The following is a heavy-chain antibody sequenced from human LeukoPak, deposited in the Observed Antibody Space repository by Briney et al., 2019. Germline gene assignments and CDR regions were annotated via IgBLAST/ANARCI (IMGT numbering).Heavy chain of an antibody. D-gene: IGHD6-13*01. Sequence: PGGSPRLSCAASGFTFSSYAMSWVRQAPGKGLEWVSGISGSGGNTHYADSVRGRFTISRDNSKNTLYLQMNSLRAEDTAIYYCAKVSWANYFDYWGRGTLVTVSS. J-gene: IGHJ4*02. V-gene: IGHV3-23*01. CDR1: GFTFSSYA. CDR2: ISGSGGNT. CDR3: AKVSWANYFDY.